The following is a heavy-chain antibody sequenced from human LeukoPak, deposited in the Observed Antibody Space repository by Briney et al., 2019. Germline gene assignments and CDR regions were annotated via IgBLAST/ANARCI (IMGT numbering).Heavy chain of an antibody. CDR1: GYTFTAHD. V-gene: IGHV1-8*03. D-gene: IGHD3-10*01. J-gene: IGHJ2*01. CDR2: MNPKSGST. CDR3: ARGRQMSINWYFDL. Sequence: GASVKVSCKTSGYTFTAHDIFWVRQAAGQGLEWMGWMNPKSGSTAYAQKVQGRVTFTRNTSIATAYLDLTNLRSEDTAMYYCARGRQMSINWYFDLWGRGTQVTVAS.